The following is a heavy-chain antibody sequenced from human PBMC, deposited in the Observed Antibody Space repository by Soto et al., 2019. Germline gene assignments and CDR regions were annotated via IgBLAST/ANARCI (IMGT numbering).Heavy chain of an antibody. D-gene: IGHD3-16*01. Sequence: GGSLRLSCAASGFTVSTKYMSWVRQVPGKGLEWVSVIYSGGSTFYADSVRGRFTISRDNSKNTVNLQMNSLRAEDTAVYYCARDPWAADDWGQGTLVTVSS. V-gene: IGHV3-66*01. CDR1: GFTVSTKY. J-gene: IGHJ4*02. CDR3: ARDPWAADD. CDR2: IYSGGST.